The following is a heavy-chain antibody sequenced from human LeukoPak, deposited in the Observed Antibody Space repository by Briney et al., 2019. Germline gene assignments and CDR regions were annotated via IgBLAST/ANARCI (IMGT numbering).Heavy chain of an antibody. Sequence: GGSLRLSCVASGFTFSEYAMSWVRQAPGKGLEWVSGITGSGDVTWYADSVRGRFTISRDNSKNTLYLQMNGPRAEDTAVYYCVKDYRGSEVMFEYWGPGTVVTVSS. CDR1: GFTFSEYA. V-gene: IGHV3-23*01. CDR3: VKDYRGSEVMFEY. CDR2: ITGSGDVT. J-gene: IGHJ4*02. D-gene: IGHD3-16*01.